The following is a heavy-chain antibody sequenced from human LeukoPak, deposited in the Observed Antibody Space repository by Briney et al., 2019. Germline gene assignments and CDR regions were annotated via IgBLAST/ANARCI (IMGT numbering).Heavy chain of an antibody. CDR2: IYHSGST. Sequence: SETLSLTCTVSGYSISSGYYWGWIRQPPGKGLEWIGSIYHSGSTYYNPSLKSRVTISVDKSKNQFSLKLSSVTAADTAVYYCARNLIPEQLVLNFWGQGTLVTVSS. D-gene: IGHD6-13*01. CDR1: GYSISSGYY. J-gene: IGHJ4*02. V-gene: IGHV4-38-2*02. CDR3: ARNLIPEQLVLNF.